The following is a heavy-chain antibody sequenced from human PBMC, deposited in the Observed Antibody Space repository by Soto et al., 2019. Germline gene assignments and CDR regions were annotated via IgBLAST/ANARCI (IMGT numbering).Heavy chain of an antibody. CDR1: GGSINSGDHY. Sequence: SETLSLTCTVSGGSINSGDHYWTWIRQTPGKGLEWIGHIYYSGSTYYNPSLKSRLLISLETSKNKFSLNLSAVTAADTTAVYCASRISFGRALWGFDAWGQGTLVTVSS. J-gene: IGHJ5*02. CDR3: ASRISFGRALWGFDA. V-gene: IGHV4-30-4*01. CDR2: IYYSGST. D-gene: IGHD3-16*01.